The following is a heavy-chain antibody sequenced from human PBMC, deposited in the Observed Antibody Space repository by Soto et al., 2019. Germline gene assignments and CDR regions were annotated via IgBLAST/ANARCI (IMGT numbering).Heavy chain of an antibody. Sequence: EVQLLESGGGLVQPGGSLRLSCAASGFTFSSSAISWVGQAPGKGLEWVSAISGSGGSTYYADSVKGRFTISRDNSKNRLYLQMNSPRAEDTAVYYCAKGGESSGYYYVPFDSWGQGTLVTVSS. CDR2: ISGSGGST. CDR1: GFTFSSSA. V-gene: IGHV3-23*01. CDR3: AKGGESSGYYYVPFDS. J-gene: IGHJ4*02. D-gene: IGHD3-22*01.